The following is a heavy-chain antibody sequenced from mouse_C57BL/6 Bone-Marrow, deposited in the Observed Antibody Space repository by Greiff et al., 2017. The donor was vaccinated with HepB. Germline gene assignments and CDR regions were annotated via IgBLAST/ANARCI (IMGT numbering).Heavy chain of an antibody. CDR2: ISGGGGNT. J-gene: IGHJ4*01. CDR3: ARRKDYYGSSYVYYAMDY. V-gene: IGHV5-9*01. Sequence: EVQRVESGGGLVKPGGSLKLSCAASGFTFSSYTMSWVRQTPEKRLEWVATISGGGGNTYYPDSVKGRFTISRDNAKNTLYLQMSSLRSEDTALYYCARRKDYYGSSYVYYAMDYWGQGTSVTVSS. D-gene: IGHD1-1*01. CDR1: GFTFSSYT.